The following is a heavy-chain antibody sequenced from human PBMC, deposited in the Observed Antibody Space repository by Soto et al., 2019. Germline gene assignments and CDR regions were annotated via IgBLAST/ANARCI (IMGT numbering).Heavy chain of an antibody. CDR3: ARGVPLTTVTPGGDAFDI. CDR2: IGTAGDT. D-gene: IGHD4-17*01. Sequence: EVQLVESGGGLVQPGGSLRLSCAASGFTFSSYDMHWVRQATGKGLEWVSAIGTAGDTYYPGSVKGRFTISRENAKNSLYLQMNSLRAGDTAVYYCARGVPLTTVTPGGDAFDIWGQGTMVTVSS. V-gene: IGHV3-13*01. J-gene: IGHJ3*02. CDR1: GFTFSSYD.